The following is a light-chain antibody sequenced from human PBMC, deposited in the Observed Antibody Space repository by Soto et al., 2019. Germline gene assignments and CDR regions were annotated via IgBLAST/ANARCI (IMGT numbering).Light chain of an antibody. CDR2: DAS. J-gene: IGKJ1*01. V-gene: IGKV3D-20*01. CDR3: QQDSATLWT. Sequence: EVVLTQSPATLSLSPGERATLSCGASQSVSGNYLAWYQQKPGLAPRLLIYDASTRATGIPDRFSGSGSGTDFNLNIIRLEPEDFAVYYWQQDSATLWTFGQGTKVEIK. CDR1: QSVSGNY.